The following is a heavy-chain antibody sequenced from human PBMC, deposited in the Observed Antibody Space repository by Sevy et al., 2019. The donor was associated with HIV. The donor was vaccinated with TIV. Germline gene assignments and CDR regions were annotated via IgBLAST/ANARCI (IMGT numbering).Heavy chain of an antibody. Sequence: GGSLRLSCAASGFTVSSNYMSWVRQAPGKGLERVSVIYSGGSTYYADSVKGRFTISRDNSKNTLYLQMNSLRADDTAVYYCARGGLTVALDYWGQGTLVTVSS. CDR2: IYSGGST. CDR3: ARGGLTVALDY. V-gene: IGHV3-53*01. D-gene: IGHD6-19*01. CDR1: GFTVSSNY. J-gene: IGHJ4*02.